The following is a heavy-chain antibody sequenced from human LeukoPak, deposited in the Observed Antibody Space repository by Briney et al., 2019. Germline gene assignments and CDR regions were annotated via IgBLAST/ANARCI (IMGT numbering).Heavy chain of an antibody. CDR1: GYTFTGYY. D-gene: IGHD6-13*01. Sequence: ASVKVSCKASGYTFTGYYMHWVRQAPGQGLEWMGWISAYNGNTNYAQKLQGRVTMTTDTSTSTAYMELRSLRSDDTAVYYCARCRQLVPPTLDPWGQGTLVTVSS. J-gene: IGHJ5*02. CDR3: ARCRQLVPPTLDP. V-gene: IGHV1-18*04. CDR2: ISAYNGNT.